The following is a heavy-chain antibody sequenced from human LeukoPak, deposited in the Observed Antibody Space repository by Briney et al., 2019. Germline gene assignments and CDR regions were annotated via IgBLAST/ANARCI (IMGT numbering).Heavy chain of an antibody. CDR2: IYYSGST. J-gene: IGHJ4*02. CDR1: GGSISSYY. D-gene: IGHD3-22*01. V-gene: IGHV4-59*12. CDR3: ARAKLPNYYDSSPYFDY. Sequence: PSETLSLTCTVSGGSISSYYWSWIRQPPGKGLEWIGYIYYSGSTNYNPSLKSRVTISVDTSKNQFSLKLSSVTAADTAVYYCARAKLPNYYDSSPYFDYWGQGTLVTVSS.